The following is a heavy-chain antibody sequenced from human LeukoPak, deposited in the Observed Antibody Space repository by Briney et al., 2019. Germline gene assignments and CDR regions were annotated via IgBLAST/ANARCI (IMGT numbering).Heavy chain of an antibody. CDR3: ARDQSGYDLKRDYFGY. V-gene: IGHV3-7*01. CDR2: IKQDGSEK. Sequence: PGGSLRLSCAASGFTFSSYWMSWVRQAPGKGLEWVANIKQDGSEKYYVDSVKGRFTISRDNAKNSLYLQMNSLRAEDTAVYYCARDQSGYDLKRDYFGYWGQGTLVTVSS. J-gene: IGHJ4*02. D-gene: IGHD5-12*01. CDR1: GFTFSSYW.